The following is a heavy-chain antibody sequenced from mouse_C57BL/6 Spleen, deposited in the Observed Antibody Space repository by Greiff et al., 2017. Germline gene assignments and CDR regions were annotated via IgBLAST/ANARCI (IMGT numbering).Heavy chain of an antibody. J-gene: IGHJ1*03. CDR1: GYPFTSYW. CDR2: IDPSDSET. CDR3: ARTYYYGSSYNRYFDV. V-gene: IGHV1-52*01. Sequence: QVQLQQPGAELVRPGSSVKLSCKASGYPFTSYWMHWVKQRPIQGLEWIGNIDPSDSETHYNQKFKDKATLTVDKSSSTAYMQLSSLTSEDSAVYYCARTYYYGSSYNRYFDVWGTGATVTVS. D-gene: IGHD1-1*01.